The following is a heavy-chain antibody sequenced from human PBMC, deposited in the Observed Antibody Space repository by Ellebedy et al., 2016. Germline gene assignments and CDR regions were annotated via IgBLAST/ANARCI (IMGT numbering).Heavy chain of an antibody. CDR2: INHSGST. V-gene: IGHV4-34*01. D-gene: IGHD1-26*01. Sequence: GSLRLXXAVSGGSLSDFYWSWIRQSPGKGLEWIGEINHSGSTNYNPSLKSRVTISVDTSKNQFSLKLSSVTAADTAVYYCARGTGSYGCGMDVWGQGTTVTVSS. CDR3: ARGTGSYGCGMDV. CDR1: GGSLSDFY. J-gene: IGHJ6*02.